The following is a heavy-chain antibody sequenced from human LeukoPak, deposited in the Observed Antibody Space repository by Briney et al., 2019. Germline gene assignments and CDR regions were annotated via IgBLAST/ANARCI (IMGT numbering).Heavy chain of an antibody. V-gene: IGHV4-61*02. Sequence: SQTLPLTCTVSGGSVTSGNYYWNWIRQPAGKGLEWIGRIYTNGGASYNPSLKSRVTISIDASKNQFSLKLSSVTAADTAVYYCAREPPGYWGQGILVTVSS. CDR2: IYTNGGA. CDR1: GGSVTSGNYY. J-gene: IGHJ4*02. CDR3: AREPPGY.